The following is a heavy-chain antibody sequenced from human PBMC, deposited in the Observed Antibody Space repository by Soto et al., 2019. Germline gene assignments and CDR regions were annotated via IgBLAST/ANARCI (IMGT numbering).Heavy chain of an antibody. V-gene: IGHV4-30-4*01. CDR2: IYYSGST. J-gene: IGHJ4*02. D-gene: IGHD6-13*01. Sequence: SETLSLTCTVSGGSISSGDYYWSWIRQPPGKGLEWIGYIYYSGSTYYNPSLKSRVTISVDTSKNQFSLKLSSVTAADTAVYYCAREWKGGSSWYGFDXWGQGTLVTVSS. CDR3: AREWKGGSSWYGFDX. CDR1: GGSISSGDYY.